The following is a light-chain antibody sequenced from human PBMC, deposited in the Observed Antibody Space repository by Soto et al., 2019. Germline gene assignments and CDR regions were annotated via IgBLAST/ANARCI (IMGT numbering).Light chain of an antibody. CDR2: GAS. J-gene: IGKJ5*01. CDR3: QQRSRWPPIT. Sequence: EIVMTQSPATLSVSPGERATLSCRASQSISNNLAWFQQKPGQAPRLPIYGASTRATGIPARFSGGWSETDFTLTISSLEPEDSAYYYCQQRSRWPPITFGQGTRLEIK. CDR1: QSISNN. V-gene: IGKV3-15*01.